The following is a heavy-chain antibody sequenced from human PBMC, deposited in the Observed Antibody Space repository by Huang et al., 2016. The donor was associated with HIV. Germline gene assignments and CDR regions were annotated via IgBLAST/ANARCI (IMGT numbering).Heavy chain of an antibody. D-gene: IGHD3-10*01. J-gene: IGHJ6*02. CDR2: IDSGDKT. V-gene: IGHV3-53*01. CDR3: AREMMVRGVSVPITDGYFYYGMDV. CDR1: GFPVTTNY. Sequence: VQLVESGGAFVQPGGSLRLSCAASGFPVTTNYMNWVRQAPGKGLEWVSTIDSGDKTRRADSVKGRFTVSRDNSKNTMYLQMNSLRVEDTATYYCAREMMVRGVSVPITDGYFYYGMDVWGHGTTVSVSS.